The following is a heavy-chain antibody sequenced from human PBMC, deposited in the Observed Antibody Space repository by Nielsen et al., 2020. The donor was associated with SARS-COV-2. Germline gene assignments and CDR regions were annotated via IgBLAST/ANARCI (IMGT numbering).Heavy chain of an antibody. D-gene: IGHD3-3*01. V-gene: IGHV3-21*01. J-gene: IGHJ4*02. CDR1: GFTFSSYS. Sequence: GESLKISCAASGFTFSSYSMNWVRQAPGKGLEWVSSISSSSSYIYYADSVKGRFTISRENAKNSLYLQMNSLRAGDTAVYYCARGRYYDFWSGYYYFDYWGQGTLVTVSS. CDR3: ARGRYYDFWSGYYYFDY. CDR2: ISSSSSYI.